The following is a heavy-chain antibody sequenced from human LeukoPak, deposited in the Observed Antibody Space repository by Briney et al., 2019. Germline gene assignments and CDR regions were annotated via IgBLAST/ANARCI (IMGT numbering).Heavy chain of an antibody. CDR1: GFTFSGSA. CDR2: IRSKANNYAT. D-gene: IGHD2-8*01. J-gene: IGHJ3*02. CDR3: AKGGYYWSDAFDI. V-gene: IGHV3-73*01. Sequence: GGSLRLSCAASGFTFSGSAMHWVRQASGKGLEWVGRIRSKANNYATAYAASVKGRFTISRDDSKNTAYLQMNSLKTEDTAVYYCAKGGYYWSDAFDIWGQGTMVTVSS.